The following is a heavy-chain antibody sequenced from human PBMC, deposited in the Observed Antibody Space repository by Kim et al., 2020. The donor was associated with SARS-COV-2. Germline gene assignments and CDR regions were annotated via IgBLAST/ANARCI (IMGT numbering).Heavy chain of an antibody. CDR2: IYHSGST. D-gene: IGHD3-22*01. Sequence: SETLSLTCAVSGGSISSSNWWSWVRQPPGKGLEWIAEIYHSGSTYYNPSLKSRVTISVDKSKNPFSLKLSSVTAADTAVYYCAGDLRVHDYDSSGRGVYVYWGQGTLVTVSS. V-gene: IGHV4-4*02. J-gene: IGHJ4*02. CDR1: GGSISSSNW. CDR3: AGDLRVHDYDSSGRGVYVY.